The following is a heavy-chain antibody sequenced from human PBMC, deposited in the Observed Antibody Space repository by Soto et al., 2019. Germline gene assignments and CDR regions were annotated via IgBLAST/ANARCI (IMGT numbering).Heavy chain of an antibody. CDR2: IRGGGQNT. CDR3: GNSPRDDIHLDY. V-gene: IGHV3-23*01. J-gene: IGHJ4*02. CDR1: GFTFSNYA. Sequence: HPGGSLRLSCAASGFTFSNYAMTWVRQAPGKGLEWVSTIRGGGQNTYYADSVKGRFTISRDNSKNTLYLQMNSLRAEDTAIYYCGNSPRDDIHLDYWGRGTLVTVSS.